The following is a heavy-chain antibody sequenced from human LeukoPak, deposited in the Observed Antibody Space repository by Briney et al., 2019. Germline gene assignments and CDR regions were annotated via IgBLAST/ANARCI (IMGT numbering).Heavy chain of an antibody. CDR1: GFTFSSYG. V-gene: IGHV3-30*18. D-gene: IGHD3-3*02. J-gene: IGHJ4*02. CDR2: ISYDGSNK. Sequence: GRSLRLSCAASGFTFSSYGMHWVRQAPGKGLEWVADISYDGSNKYYADSVKGRFTISRDNSKNTLYLQMNSLRAEDTAVYYCAKEENHFWSGQTDWGQGNLVTASS. CDR3: AKEENHFWSGQTD.